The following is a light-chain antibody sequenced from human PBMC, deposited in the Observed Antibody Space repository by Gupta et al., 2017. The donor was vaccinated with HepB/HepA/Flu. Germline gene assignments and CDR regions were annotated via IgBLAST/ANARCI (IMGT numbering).Light chain of an antibody. CDR2: SND. CDR3: AAWDDSLSGHVV. J-gene: IGLJ2*01. V-gene: IGLV1-44*01. CDR1: SSNSGSNT. Sequence: QSVLTQPPSTPRTPGLTVTTSCSGTSSNSGSNTENWYQQFPGTAPKLLIYSNDERPPGVPDRFSGSKSGTSASLAISGLQSEDEADYYCAAWDDSLSGHVVFGGGTKLTVL.